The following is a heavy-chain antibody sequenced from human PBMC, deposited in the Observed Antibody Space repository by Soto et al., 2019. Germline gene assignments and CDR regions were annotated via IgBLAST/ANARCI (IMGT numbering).Heavy chain of an antibody. J-gene: IGHJ4*02. CDR1: GGSISSGGYS. CDR3: ASLATVTYYFDY. V-gene: IGHV4-30-2*01. Sequence: SETLSLTCAVSGGSISSGGYSWSWIRQPPGKGLEWIGYIYHSGSTYYNPSLKSRVTISVDRSKNQFSLKLSSVTAADTAVYYCASLATVTYYFDYWGQGTLVTVSS. CDR2: IYHSGST. D-gene: IGHD4-17*01.